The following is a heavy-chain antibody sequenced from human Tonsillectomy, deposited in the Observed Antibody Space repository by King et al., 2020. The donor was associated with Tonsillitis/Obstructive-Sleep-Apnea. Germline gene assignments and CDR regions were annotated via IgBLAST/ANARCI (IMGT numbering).Heavy chain of an antibody. CDR1: GFNVSNAW. V-gene: IGHV3-15*01. Sequence: VQLVESGGGLVKPGGSLRLSCAASGFNVSNAWLSWARQAPGKGREWDVRIKSKTDGGTADFAAPVKGRCTISRDDLKNTLYLQMNSLKTEDTAVYYCTTDSRGVPVWGKGTTVTVSS. D-gene: IGHD2-8*01. CDR2: IKSKTDGGTA. CDR3: TTDSRGVPV. J-gene: IGHJ6*04.